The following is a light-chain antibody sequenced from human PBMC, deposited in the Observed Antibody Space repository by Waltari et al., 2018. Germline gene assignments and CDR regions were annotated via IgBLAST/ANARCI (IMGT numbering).Light chain of an antibody. Sequence: IQMTQSPSTLSASVGDRVTITCRASHTITNWLAWYQQKPGKAPNDLSYDASTLESGVPSRFSGSGSGTEFTLTINSLQPDDFATYYCQHYNSFSHIYTFGQGTKLEI. V-gene: IGKV1-5*01. CDR3: QHYNSFSHIYT. J-gene: IGKJ2*01. CDR1: HTITNW. CDR2: DAS.